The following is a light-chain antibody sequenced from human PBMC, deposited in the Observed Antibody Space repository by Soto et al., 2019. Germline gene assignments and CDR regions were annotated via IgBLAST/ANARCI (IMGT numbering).Light chain of an antibody. CDR1: QSLGSDY. Sequence: ETVLTQSPGTLSLSPGERATLSCRASQSLGSDYLAWYQQKPGQAPRLVIYGVSSRATDIPDRFSGSGSGTDLTLTISRLEQEDFEMFYCQLYGTSRAFGQGTKV. V-gene: IGKV3-20*01. J-gene: IGKJ1*01. CDR3: QLYGTSRA. CDR2: GVS.